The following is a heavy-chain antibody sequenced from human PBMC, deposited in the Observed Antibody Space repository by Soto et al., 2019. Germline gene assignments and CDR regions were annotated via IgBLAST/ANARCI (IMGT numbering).Heavy chain of an antibody. CDR3: ARGRMGNYYGSGTMGY. CDR2: INHSGST. Sequence: QVQLQQWGAGLLKPSETLSLTCAVYGGSFSGYYWSWIRQPPGKGLEWIGEINHSGSTNYNPSLKSRVTISVDTSKNQFSLKLSSVTAADTAVYYCARGRMGNYYGSGTMGYWGQGTLVTVSS. J-gene: IGHJ4*02. V-gene: IGHV4-34*01. D-gene: IGHD3-10*01. CDR1: GGSFSGYY.